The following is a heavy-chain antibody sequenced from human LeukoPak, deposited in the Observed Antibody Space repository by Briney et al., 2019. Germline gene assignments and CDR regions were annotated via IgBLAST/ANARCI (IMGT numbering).Heavy chain of an antibody. J-gene: IGHJ4*02. CDR3: ARGSGSFYSLD. V-gene: IGHV3-23*01. CDR1: GFTFSSYA. D-gene: IGHD3-10*01. CDR2: ISGSGGST. Sequence: GGSLRLSCAASGFTFSSYAMSWVRQAPGKGLEWVSAISGSGGSTYYADSVKGRFTISRDNSKNTLYLHMNSLRAEDTAVYYCARGSGSFYSLDWGQGTLVTVSS.